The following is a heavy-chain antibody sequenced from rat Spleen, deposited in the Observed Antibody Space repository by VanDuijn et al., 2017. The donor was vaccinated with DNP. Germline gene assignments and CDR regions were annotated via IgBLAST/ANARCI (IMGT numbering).Heavy chain of an antibody. CDR2: ISNGGGNT. V-gene: IGHV5-25*01. CDR1: GFIFSNYY. J-gene: IGHJ2*01. D-gene: IGHD4-3*01. Sequence: EVQLVESGGGLVQPGRSMKLSCAASGFIFSNYYMAWVRQAPRKGLEWVASISNGGGNTYYRDSVKGRFTISRDNAKSTLYLQMNSLRSEDMATYYCVRWNSGHFDYWGQGVMVPVSS. CDR3: VRWNSGHFDY.